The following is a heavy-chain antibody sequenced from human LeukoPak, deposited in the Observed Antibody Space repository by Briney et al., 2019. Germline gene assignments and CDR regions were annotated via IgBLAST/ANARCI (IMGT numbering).Heavy chain of an antibody. D-gene: IGHD2-15*01. J-gene: IGHJ4*02. CDR3: ARTPPQEGYCSGGSCYGFDY. CDR1: GFTVSSNY. CDR2: IYSGGST. Sequence: PGGSLRLSCAASGFTVSSNYMSWVRQAPGGGLEWVSVIYSGGSTYYADSVKGRFTISRDNSKNTLYLQMNSLRAEDTAVYYCARTPPQEGYCSGGSCYGFDYWGQGTLVTVSS. V-gene: IGHV3-53*01.